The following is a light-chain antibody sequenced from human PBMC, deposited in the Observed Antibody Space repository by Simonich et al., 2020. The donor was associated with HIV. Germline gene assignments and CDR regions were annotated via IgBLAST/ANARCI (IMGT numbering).Light chain of an antibody. Sequence: EILMTQSPATLSVSPGERATLSCRASQSVSSNLAWYQQKPGQAPRLLIYGASTRAPGIPARFSGSGSGTEFTLTISSMQSEDFAVYYCQQRSSWLITFGQGTRLGIK. CDR1: QSVSSN. CDR3: QQRSSWLIT. CDR2: GAS. V-gene: IGKV3-15*01. J-gene: IGKJ5*01.